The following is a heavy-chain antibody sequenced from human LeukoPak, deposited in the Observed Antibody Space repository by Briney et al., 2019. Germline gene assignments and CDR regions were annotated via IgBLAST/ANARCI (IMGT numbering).Heavy chain of an antibody. D-gene: IGHD3-10*01. CDR2: ISSSSSYI. Sequence: SGGSLRLSCAASGFTFSNAWMNWVRQAPGKGLEWVSSISSSSSYIYYADSVKGRFTISRDNAKNSLYLQMNSLRAEDTAVYCCARDRFGELPEDDAFDIWGQGTMVTVSS. J-gene: IGHJ3*02. CDR3: ARDRFGELPEDDAFDI. CDR1: GFTFSNAW. V-gene: IGHV3-21*01.